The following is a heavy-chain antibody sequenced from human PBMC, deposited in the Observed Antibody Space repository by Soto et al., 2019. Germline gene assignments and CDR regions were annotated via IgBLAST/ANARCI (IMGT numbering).Heavy chain of an antibody. V-gene: IGHV1-69*01. D-gene: IGHD4-17*01. CDR3: ASPHGDYADVRYDAFDI. Sequence: QVQLVQSGAEVKKPGSSVKVSCKASGGTFSSYAISWVRQAPGQGLEWMGRIIPIFGTANYAQKFQGRVTIPADESMSTAYMELSSLRSEDTAVYYCASPHGDYADVRYDAFDIWGQGTMVTVSS. CDR2: IIPIFGTA. J-gene: IGHJ3*02. CDR1: GGTFSSYA.